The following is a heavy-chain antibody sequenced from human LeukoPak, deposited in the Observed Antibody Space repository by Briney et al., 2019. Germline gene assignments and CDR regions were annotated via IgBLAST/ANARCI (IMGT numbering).Heavy chain of an antibody. CDR3: TRWDGYADY. Sequence: PGGSLRLSCAASGFTFSTYGITWVRQAPGKGLEWVSGISGSSGNTYYADSVKGRFTISRDNSKNTLYLQMNSLRAGDTAVYYCTRWDGYADYWGRETLVTVSS. CDR1: GFTFSTYG. V-gene: IGHV3-23*01. J-gene: IGHJ4*02. CDR2: ISGSSGNT. D-gene: IGHD5-18*01.